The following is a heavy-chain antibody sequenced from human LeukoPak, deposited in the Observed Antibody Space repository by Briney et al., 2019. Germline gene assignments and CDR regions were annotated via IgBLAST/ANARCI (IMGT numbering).Heavy chain of an antibody. CDR3: ARVKGGYSYGYDSAFDI. J-gene: IGHJ3*02. Sequence: ASVKVSYKVSGYTLTELSMHWVRQAPGKGLEWMGGFDPEDGETIYAQKFQGRVTMTEDTSTDTAYMELSSLRSEDTAVYYCARVKGGYSYGYDSAFDIWGQGTMVTVSS. V-gene: IGHV1-24*01. CDR1: GYTLTELS. D-gene: IGHD5-18*01. CDR2: FDPEDGET.